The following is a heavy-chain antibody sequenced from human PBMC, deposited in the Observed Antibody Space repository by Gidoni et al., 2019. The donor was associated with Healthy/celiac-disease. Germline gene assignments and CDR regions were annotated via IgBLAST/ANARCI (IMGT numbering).Heavy chain of an antibody. Sequence: EVQLVESGGGLVQPGGSLTLSCSASGFTFSSYWMSWVRQAPGKGLEWVANIKHDGSEKYYVDSVKGRFTISRDNAKNSLYLQMNSLRAEDTAVYYCARAGYCSSTSCYIDAFDIWGQGTMVTVSS. D-gene: IGHD2-2*02. CDR2: IKHDGSEK. CDR3: ARAGYCSSTSCYIDAFDI. V-gene: IGHV3-7*05. J-gene: IGHJ3*02. CDR1: GFTFSSYW.